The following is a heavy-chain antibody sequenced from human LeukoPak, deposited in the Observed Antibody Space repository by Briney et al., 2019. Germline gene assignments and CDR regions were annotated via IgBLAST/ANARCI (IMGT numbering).Heavy chain of an antibody. CDR1: GFTFSSYG. V-gene: IGHV3-33*01. CDR2: IWYDGSNK. J-gene: IGHJ5*02. D-gene: IGHD3-16*01. CDR3: ARQTIETTLGGVPDYFDP. Sequence: GRSLRLSCAASGFTFSSYGMHWVRQAPGKGLEWVAVIWYDGSNKYYADSVKGRFTISRDNSKNTLYLQMNSLRAEDTAVYYCARQTIETTLGGVPDYFDPWGQGTPVTVSS.